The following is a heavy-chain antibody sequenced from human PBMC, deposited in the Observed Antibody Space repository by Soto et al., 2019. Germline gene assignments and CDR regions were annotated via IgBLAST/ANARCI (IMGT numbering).Heavy chain of an antibody. Sequence: PGGSLRLSCAASGFTFSIYAMHWVRQAPGKGLEWVAVISYDGSNKYYADSVKGRFTISRDNSKNTLYLQMNSLRAEDTAVYYCASHRGNSGFDYWGQGTLVTVSS. CDR3: ASHRGNSGFDY. V-gene: IGHV3-30-3*01. CDR2: ISYDGSNK. J-gene: IGHJ4*02. CDR1: GFTFSIYA. D-gene: IGHD4-4*01.